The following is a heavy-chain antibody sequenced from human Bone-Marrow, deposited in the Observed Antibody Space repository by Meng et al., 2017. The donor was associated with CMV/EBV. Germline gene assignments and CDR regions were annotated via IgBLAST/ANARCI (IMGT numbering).Heavy chain of an antibody. CDR1: GFTFSDHY. CDR3: ARITSSWYTPDY. D-gene: IGHD6-13*01. CDR2: ISHSGSTI. Sequence: GGSLRLSCSASGFTFSDHYMSWIRQAPGKGLEWLAFISHSGSTIRYADSVKGRFTVSRDNAKDSLYLQMNTLRVEDTAVFYCARITSSWYTPDYWGQGIVVTVSS. V-gene: IGHV3-11*04. J-gene: IGHJ4*02.